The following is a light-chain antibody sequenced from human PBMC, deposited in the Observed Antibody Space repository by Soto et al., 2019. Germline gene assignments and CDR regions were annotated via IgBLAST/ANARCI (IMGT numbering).Light chain of an antibody. CDR2: CPN. V-gene: IGLV1-40*01. CDR1: ISNIGSHYD. CDR3: QSYDRGLSGVI. Sequence: QSVLMQPTSVSGAPGQRVTISCTGSISNIGSHYDVHWYQQVADTAPRLIIYCPNNRPSVVTDRVSASKSGTSASLDITGLRPEDEADYYCQSYDRGLSGVIFCGGTKLTVL. J-gene: IGLJ2*01.